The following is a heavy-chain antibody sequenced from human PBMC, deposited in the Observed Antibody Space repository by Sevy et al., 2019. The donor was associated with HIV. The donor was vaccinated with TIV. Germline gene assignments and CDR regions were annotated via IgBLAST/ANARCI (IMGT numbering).Heavy chain of an antibody. V-gene: IGHV1-24*01. CDR3: TTMEYYHNIIGSSSGDY. CDR1: GYTLTKLD. D-gene: IGHD3-22*01. CDR2: FDPEDGDT. Sequence: ASVKVSCKVSGYTLTKLDTHWVRQAPGKGLEWMGGFDPEDGDTFYAQKFQGRVTMTEDTSTDTAYMELSSLRSEDTAVYYCTTMEYYHNIIGSSSGDYWGQGTLVTVSS. J-gene: IGHJ4*02.